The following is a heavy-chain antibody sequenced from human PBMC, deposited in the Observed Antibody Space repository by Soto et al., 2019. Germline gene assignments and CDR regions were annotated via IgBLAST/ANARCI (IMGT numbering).Heavy chain of an antibody. CDR3: ATRTRTACYPFDY. Sequence: EVQLLESGGGLVQRGGSLRLSCAVSGFTFSDYAMTWVRQTPGKGMEWVSSISASGGSTNYADSVKGRFTISRDNSKNTLYLQMNSLRAEDTAIYYCATRTRTACYPFDYWGQGALVTVSS. V-gene: IGHV3-23*01. J-gene: IGHJ4*02. CDR1: GFTFSDYA. D-gene: IGHD2-2*01. CDR2: ISASGGST.